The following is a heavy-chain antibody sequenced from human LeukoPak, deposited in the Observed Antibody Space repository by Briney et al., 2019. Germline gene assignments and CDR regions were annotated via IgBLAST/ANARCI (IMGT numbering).Heavy chain of an antibody. D-gene: IGHD5-24*01. CDR1: GGSFSGYY. V-gene: IGHV4-34*01. CDR3: ARGRMATIMENCFDY. Sequence: PSETLSLTCAVYGGSFSGYYWSWIRQPPGKGLEWIGEINHSGSTNYNPSLKSRVTISVDTSKNQFSLKLSSVTAADTAVYYCARGRMATIMENCFDYWGQGTLVTVSS. CDR2: INHSGST. J-gene: IGHJ4*02.